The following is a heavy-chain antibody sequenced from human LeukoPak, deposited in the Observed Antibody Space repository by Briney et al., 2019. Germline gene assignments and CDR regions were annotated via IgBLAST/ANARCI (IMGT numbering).Heavy chain of an antibody. CDR2: IGSAGDT. Sequence: GGSLXLSCAASGFTFSSYDMYWVRQATGKSLEWVSAIGSAGDTYYPDSVKGRFTISRENAKNSLYLQMNSLRAGDTAVYYCARGVGPTGWDYFDYWGQGTLVTVSS. J-gene: IGHJ4*02. CDR1: GFTFSSYD. CDR3: ARGVGPTGWDYFDY. D-gene: IGHD1-26*01. V-gene: IGHV3-13*01.